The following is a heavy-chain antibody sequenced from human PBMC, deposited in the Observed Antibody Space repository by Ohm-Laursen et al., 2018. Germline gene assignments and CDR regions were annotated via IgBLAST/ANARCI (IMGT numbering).Heavy chain of an antibody. J-gene: IGHJ5*02. V-gene: IGHV4-4*07. CDR1: GGSNSNYY. CDR2: ASTSGST. Sequence: SQTLSLTCTVFGGSNSNYYWSWIRQSAGKGLEWIGRASTSGSTTYNPSLKSRVTMSLDTSNNQFSLKLSSVTAADTAVYYCARTNDSPWFDPWGQGTLVTVSS. D-gene: IGHD2-21*02. CDR3: ARTNDSPWFDP.